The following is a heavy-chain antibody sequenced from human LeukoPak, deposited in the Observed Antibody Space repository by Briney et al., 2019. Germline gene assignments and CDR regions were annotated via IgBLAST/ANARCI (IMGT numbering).Heavy chain of an antibody. CDR3: AKGCKRYFDCPNFDY. D-gene: IGHD3-9*01. CDR2: INPDSGGT. Sequence: GASVKVSCKASGYTFTGYYMHWVRQAPGQGLEWMGWINPDSGGTNYAQKFQGRVTMTRATSINTAYMELSRLRSDDTAVYYCAKGCKRYFDCPNFDYWGQGILVTVSS. V-gene: IGHV1-2*02. J-gene: IGHJ4*02. CDR1: GYTFTGYY.